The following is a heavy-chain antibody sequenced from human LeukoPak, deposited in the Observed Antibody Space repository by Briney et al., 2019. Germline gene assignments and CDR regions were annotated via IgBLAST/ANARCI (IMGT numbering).Heavy chain of an antibody. CDR2: ISSSSSTI. Sequence: PGGSLGLSCAASGFTFSSYSMNWVRQAPGKGLEWVSYISSSSSTIYYADSVKGRFTISRDNAKNSLYLQMNSLRAEDTAVYYCAIIVGYCSSTSCLDYWGQGTLVTVSS. CDR3: AIIVGYCSSTSCLDY. CDR1: GFTFSSYS. V-gene: IGHV3-48*01. J-gene: IGHJ4*02. D-gene: IGHD2-2*01.